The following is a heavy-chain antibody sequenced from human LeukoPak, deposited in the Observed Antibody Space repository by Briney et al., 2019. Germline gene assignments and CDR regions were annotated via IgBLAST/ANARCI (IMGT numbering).Heavy chain of an antibody. D-gene: IGHD6-13*01. CDR3: ARGGRYSSPPNWLDP. V-gene: IGHV3-64*01. J-gene: IGHJ5*02. CDR2: ISSNGGST. CDR1: GFTFGSYA. Sequence: GGSLRLSCAASGFTFGSYAMHWVRQAPGKGLEYVSAISSNGGSTYYANSVKGRFTISRDNSKNTLYLQMGSLRAEDMAVYYCARGGRYSSPPNWLDPWGQGTLVTVSS.